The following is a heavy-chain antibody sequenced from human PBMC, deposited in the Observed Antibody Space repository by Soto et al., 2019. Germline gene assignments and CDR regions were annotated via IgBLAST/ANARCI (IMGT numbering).Heavy chain of an antibody. D-gene: IGHD3-10*01. J-gene: IGHJ6*03. V-gene: IGHV4-34*01. CDR1: GGSFSGYY. CDR2: INHSGST. CDR3: ARGLARGSGSYVHYYYMDV. Sequence: SETLSLTCAVYGGSFSGYYWSWIRQPPGKGLEWIGEINHSGSTNYNPSLKSRVTISVDTSKNQFSLKLSSVTAADTAVYYCARGLARGSGSYVHYYYMDVWGKGTTVTVSS.